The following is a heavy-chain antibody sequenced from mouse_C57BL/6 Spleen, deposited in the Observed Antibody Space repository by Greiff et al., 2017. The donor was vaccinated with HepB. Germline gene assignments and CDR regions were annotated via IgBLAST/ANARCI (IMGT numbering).Heavy chain of an antibody. CDR1: GYTFTSYG. V-gene: IGHV1-81*01. CDR2: IYPRSGNT. D-gene: IGHD1-1*01. J-gene: IGHJ2*01. CDR3: ARSRDYGSSYLFDY. Sequence: VQLQQSGAELARPGASVKLSCKASGYTFTSYGISWVKQRTGQGLEWIGEIYPRSGNTYYNEKFKGKATLTADKSSSTAYMELRSLTSEDSAVYFCARSRDYGSSYLFDYWGQGTTLTVSS.